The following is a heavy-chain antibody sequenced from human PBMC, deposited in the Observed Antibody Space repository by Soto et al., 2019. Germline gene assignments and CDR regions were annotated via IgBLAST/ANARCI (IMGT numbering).Heavy chain of an antibody. Sequence: LRLSCAASGFIFSNYAMSWVRQAPGKGLEWVSVISGGGGTTYYADSVKGRFTISRDNSKNTLYLQMDSLRAEDTAVYYCAKDATSVNGVWDPFDMWGQGTEVTVSS. J-gene: IGHJ3*02. CDR1: GFIFSNYA. CDR3: AKDATSVNGVWDPFDM. D-gene: IGHD2-8*01. V-gene: IGHV3-23*01. CDR2: ISGGGGTT.